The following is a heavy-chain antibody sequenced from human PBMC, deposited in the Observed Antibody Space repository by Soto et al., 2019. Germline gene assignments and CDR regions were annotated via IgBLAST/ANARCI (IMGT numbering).Heavy chain of an antibody. CDR3: ARHQHNVYVES. CDR2: IDYNGGT. V-gene: IGHV4-39*01. CDR1: RHSISSSRSSSYY. Sequence: SETLSLTCTISRHSISSSRSSSYYWAWIRQPPGKGLEWIGSIDYNGGTYYHPSLKSRVTISEDTSRNHFSLKLRSVTASDTAVYYCARHQHNVYVESLGPGALVT. J-gene: IGHJ4*02.